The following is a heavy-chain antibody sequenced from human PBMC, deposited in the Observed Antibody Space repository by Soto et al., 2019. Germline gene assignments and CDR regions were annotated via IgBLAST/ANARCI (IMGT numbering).Heavy chain of an antibody. CDR3: ARGIAAGIVYYYYYMDV. Sequence: VKVSCKASGYTFTSYDINWVRQATGQGLEWMGWMNPNSGNTGYAQKFQGRVTMTRNTSISTAYMELSSLRSEDTAVYYCARGIAAGIVYYYYYMDVWGKGTTVTVSS. CDR2: MNPNSGNT. D-gene: IGHD6-13*01. CDR1: GYTFTSYD. J-gene: IGHJ6*03. V-gene: IGHV1-8*01.